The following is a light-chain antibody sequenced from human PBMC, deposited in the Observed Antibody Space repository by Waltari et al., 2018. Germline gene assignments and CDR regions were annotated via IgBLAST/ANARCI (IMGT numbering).Light chain of an antibody. CDR2: EAS. CDR3: QNYERLPAT. CDR1: QRISRY. Sequence: EIVLTQSPGTLSLSPGERATLSCRASQRISRYLVWYQQKPGQAPRLLFYEASRRATGIPDRFSGSGSGTDFSLTISRLEPEDFAVYYCQNYERLPATFGQGTKVEIK. J-gene: IGKJ1*01. V-gene: IGKV3-20*01.